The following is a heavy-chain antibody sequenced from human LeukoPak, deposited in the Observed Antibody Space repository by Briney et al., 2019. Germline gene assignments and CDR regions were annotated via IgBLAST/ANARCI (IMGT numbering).Heavy chain of an antibody. Sequence: GGSLRLSCAASGFTFSSYAMSWVRQAPGKGLEWVSYISSSGSTIYYADSVKGRFTISRDNAKNSLYLQMNSLGAEDTAVYYCAAAYGSGEGYFDYWGQGTLVTVSS. D-gene: IGHD3-10*01. V-gene: IGHV3-48*03. J-gene: IGHJ4*02. CDR1: GFTFSSYA. CDR3: AAAYGSGEGYFDY. CDR2: ISSSGSTI.